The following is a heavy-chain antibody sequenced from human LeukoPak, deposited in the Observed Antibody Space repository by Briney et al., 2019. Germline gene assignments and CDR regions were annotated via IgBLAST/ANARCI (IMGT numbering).Heavy chain of an antibody. D-gene: IGHD2-2*01. J-gene: IGHJ4*02. CDR2: IWYDGSNK. CDR1: GFTFSSYG. V-gene: IGHV3-30*02. Sequence: GGSRRLSCAASGFTFSSYGMHWVRQAPGKGLEWVAFIWYDGSNKYYPDSVKGRFTISRDNSKNTVYLQMNSLRAEDTALYYCAKDGPQYCTSTNCLGGYWGQGTLVTVSS. CDR3: AKDGPQYCTSTNCLGGY.